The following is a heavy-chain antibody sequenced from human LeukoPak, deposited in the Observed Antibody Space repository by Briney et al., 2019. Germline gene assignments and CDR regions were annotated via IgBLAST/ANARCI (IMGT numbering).Heavy chain of an antibody. Sequence: SVKVSCKASGGTFSRYAISWVRQAPGQGLEWMGGIIPMFGIANYAQKFQGRVTITADESTSTAYMELSSLRSEDTAVYYCARDPGDGYYYYGMDVWGQGTTVTVCS. CDR2: IIPMFGIA. D-gene: IGHD7-27*01. CDR1: GGTFSRYA. CDR3: ARDPGDGYYYYGMDV. V-gene: IGHV1-69*01. J-gene: IGHJ6*02.